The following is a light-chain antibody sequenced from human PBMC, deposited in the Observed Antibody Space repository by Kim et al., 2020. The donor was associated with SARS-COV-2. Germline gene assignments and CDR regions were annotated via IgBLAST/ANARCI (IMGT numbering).Light chain of an antibody. Sequence: DVQLTQSPSTLSASVGDRVTITCRATPRASSWVAWYQQKPGEAPMLLMYDASSLQNGVPSRFSGTGTGTEFTLSISSLKPEDFATYYCHRPGMFGPGTKVDIK. CDR3: HRPGM. CDR1: PRASSW. J-gene: IGKJ1*01. V-gene: IGKV1-5*01. CDR2: DAS.